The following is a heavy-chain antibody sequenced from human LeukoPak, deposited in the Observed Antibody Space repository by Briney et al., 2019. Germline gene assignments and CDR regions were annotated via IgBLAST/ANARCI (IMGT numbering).Heavy chain of an antibody. V-gene: IGHV4-39*01. Sequence: SETLSLTCTVSGDSISSSSYCWDWIRQPPGKGLEWIGNIYNSANTHYNPSLKTRITMSVDTSKNRFSLKLNSVTAADTGIYYCARHSRSGYIGYENAFAVCGQETMVTVSS. D-gene: IGHD5-12*01. CDR2: IYNSANT. CDR1: GDSISSSSYC. J-gene: IGHJ3*01. CDR3: ARHSRSGYIGYENAFAV.